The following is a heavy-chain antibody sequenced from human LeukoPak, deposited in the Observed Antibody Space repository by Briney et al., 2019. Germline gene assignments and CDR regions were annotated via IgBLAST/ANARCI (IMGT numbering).Heavy chain of an antibody. CDR3: AKENYDYVWGSYRPDYYFDY. V-gene: IGHV3-23*01. D-gene: IGHD3-16*02. CDR1: GFTFSSYG. J-gene: IGHJ4*02. CDR2: ISGSGGST. Sequence: GGSLRLSCAASGFTFSSYGMSWVRQAPGKGLEWVSAISGSGGSTYYADSVKGRFTISRDNSKNTLYLQMNSLRAEDTAVYYCAKENYDYVWGSYRPDYYFDYWGQGTLVTVSS.